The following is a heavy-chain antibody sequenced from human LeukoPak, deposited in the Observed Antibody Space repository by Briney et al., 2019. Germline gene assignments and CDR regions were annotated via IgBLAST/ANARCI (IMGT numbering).Heavy chain of an antibody. CDR3: ARATRRQKPFDY. J-gene: IGHJ4*02. CDR1: GFTFSSYS. Sequence: GGSLRLSCAASGFTFSSYSMNWVRQAPGKGLEWVSSISSSSSYIYYADSVKGRFTISRDNAKNPLYLQMSSLRAEDTAVYYCARATRRQKPFDYWGQGTLVTVSS. CDR2: ISSSSSYI. D-gene: IGHD6-25*01. V-gene: IGHV3-21*01.